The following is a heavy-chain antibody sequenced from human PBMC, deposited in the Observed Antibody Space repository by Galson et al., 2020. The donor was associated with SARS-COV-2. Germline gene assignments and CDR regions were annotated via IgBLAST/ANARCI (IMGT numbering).Heavy chain of an antibody. Sequence: ASVKVSCKASGYTFTNYDINWVRQATGQGLEWMGWMNPNSGNTGYARKFQGRVTMTRNTSTSTAYMELSSLNSEDTALYYCARGRGFDSSGYYQGDLGCWGQGTLVTVSS. J-gene: IGHJ4*02. D-gene: IGHD3-22*01. CDR2: MNPNSGNT. CDR3: ARGRGFDSSGYYQGDLGC. V-gene: IGHV1-8*01. CDR1: GYTFTNYD.